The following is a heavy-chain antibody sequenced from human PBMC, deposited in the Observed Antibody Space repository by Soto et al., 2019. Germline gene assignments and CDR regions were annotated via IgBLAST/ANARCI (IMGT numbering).Heavy chain of an antibody. Sequence: GASVKVSCKASGYTFTSYDINWVRQATGQGLEWMGWMNPNSGNTGYAQKFQGRVTMTRNTSISTTYMELSSLRSEDTAVYYCARMLKVGAPYAFDIWGQGTMVTVSS. CDR3: ARMLKVGAPYAFDI. CDR1: GYTFTSYD. D-gene: IGHD1-26*01. J-gene: IGHJ3*02. CDR2: MNPNSGNT. V-gene: IGHV1-8*01.